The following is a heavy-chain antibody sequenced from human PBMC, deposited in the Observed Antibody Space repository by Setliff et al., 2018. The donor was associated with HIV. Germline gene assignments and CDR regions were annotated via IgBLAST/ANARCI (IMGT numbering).Heavy chain of an antibody. CDR2: IYYSGST. Sequence: PSETLSLTCTVSGGSISSYFWSWIRQHPGKGLEWIGYIYYSGSTYYNPSLKSRITISVDTSKNQFSLKLSSVTAADTAVYYCASYDILTGYYGHYFDYWGQGTLVTVSS. CDR3: ASYDILTGYYGHYFDY. CDR1: GGSISSYF. V-gene: IGHV4-59*08. D-gene: IGHD3-9*01. J-gene: IGHJ4*02.